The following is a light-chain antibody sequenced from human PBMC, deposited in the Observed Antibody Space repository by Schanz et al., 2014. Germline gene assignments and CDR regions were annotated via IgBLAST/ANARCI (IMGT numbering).Light chain of an antibody. V-gene: IGKV3-20*01. Sequence: EIVLTQSPGTLSVSPGERATLSCRASQSISSNLAWYQQKPGQAPRLLIYAASSRATGIPDRFSGSGSGTDFTLTISRLEPEDFAVYYCQQYGSSPLTFGGGTKVEIK. CDR1: QSISSN. CDR2: AAS. CDR3: QQYGSSPLT. J-gene: IGKJ4*01.